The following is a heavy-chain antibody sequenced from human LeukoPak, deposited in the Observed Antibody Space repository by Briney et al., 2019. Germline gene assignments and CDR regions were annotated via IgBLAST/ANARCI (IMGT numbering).Heavy chain of an antibody. CDR2: FDPEDGET. CDR1: GYTLTELS. D-gene: IGHD6-19*01. Sequence: ASPNVSCEVSGYTLTELSMHWVRQAPGKGLEWRGGFDPEDGETIYAQKFQGRVTMTEDTSTDRAYMELSSLRSEDTAVYYCATGAYSSGWYYFDYCGQGTLVTVSS. V-gene: IGHV1-24*01. CDR3: ATGAYSSGWYYFDY. J-gene: IGHJ4*02.